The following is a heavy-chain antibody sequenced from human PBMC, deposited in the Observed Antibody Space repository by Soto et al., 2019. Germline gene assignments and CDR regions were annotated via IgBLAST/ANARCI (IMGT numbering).Heavy chain of an antibody. CDR2: IRSKVNSYAT. J-gene: IGHJ4*02. CDR1: GYTFSDSA. Sequence: EVQLVESGGGLVQPGGSLKLSCAASGYTFSDSAIHWVRQASGKGLEWVGRIRSKVNSYATVYAASVRGRFTISRDDSKNTAYLQMNSLKTEDTAAYYCARLWSEREPNFDYWGQGTLVSVSS. D-gene: IGHD1-26*01. CDR3: ARLWSEREPNFDY. V-gene: IGHV3-73*02.